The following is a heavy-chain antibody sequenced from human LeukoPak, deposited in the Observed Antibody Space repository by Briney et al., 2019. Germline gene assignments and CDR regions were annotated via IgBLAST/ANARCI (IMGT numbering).Heavy chain of an antibody. CDR1: GFTFSLYW. V-gene: IGHV3-7*01. J-gene: IGHJ4*02. D-gene: IGHD1-26*01. CDR2: IKGDGSAK. CDR3: ARELGGSFGAYLDS. Sequence: GGSLRLSCAASGFTFSLYWMSWVRQAPGKGLEWVANIKGDGSAKYYVDSVKGRFTISRDNARNSLYLQMNSLRAEDTAVYYCARELGGSFGAYLDSWGQGTPVTVSS.